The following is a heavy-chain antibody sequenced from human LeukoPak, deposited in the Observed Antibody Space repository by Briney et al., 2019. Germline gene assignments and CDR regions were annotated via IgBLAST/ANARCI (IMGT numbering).Heavy chain of an antibody. Sequence: GGSLRLSCAASRFTFSSYGMHWVRQAPGKGLEWVAFIRYDGSNKNYADSVKGRFTISRDNSKNTLYLHMSSLRAEDTAVYYCATAYYDSSGYYVDYWGQGNLVTVSS. CDR1: RFTFSSYG. D-gene: IGHD3-22*01. V-gene: IGHV3-30*02. CDR3: ATAYYDSSGYYVDY. J-gene: IGHJ4*02. CDR2: IRYDGSNK.